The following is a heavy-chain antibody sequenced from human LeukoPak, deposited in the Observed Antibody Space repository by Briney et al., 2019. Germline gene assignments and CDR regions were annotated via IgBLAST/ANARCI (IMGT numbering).Heavy chain of an antibody. D-gene: IGHD3-10*01. CDR3: ARGGGSGSYYDNWFDP. V-gene: IGHV4-30-2*01. Sequence: PSETLSLTCAVSGGSISSGGYSWSWIRQPPGKGLEWIGYIYHSGSTYYNPSLNSRVTISVDRSKNQFSLKLNSVTAADTAVYYCARGGGSGSYYDNWFDPWGQGTLVTVSS. CDR1: GGSISSGGYS. CDR2: IYHSGST. J-gene: IGHJ5*02.